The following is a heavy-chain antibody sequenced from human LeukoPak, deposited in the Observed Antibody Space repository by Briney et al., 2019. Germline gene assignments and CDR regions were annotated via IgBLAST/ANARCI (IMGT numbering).Heavy chain of an antibody. CDR2: IYTSGTT. V-gene: IGHV4-61*02. CDR3: ARGGYSYGYGPYYYYMDV. J-gene: IGHJ6*03. CDR1: GGSINSDSDY. D-gene: IGHD5-18*01. Sequence: SQTLSFTCTVSGGSINSDSDYWTWVRQPAGKGPEWVGLIYTSGTTNYNPSLKSRVTISIDTSKNQFSLKLSSVTAADTAVYYCARGGYSYGYGPYYYYMDVWGKGTTVTVSS.